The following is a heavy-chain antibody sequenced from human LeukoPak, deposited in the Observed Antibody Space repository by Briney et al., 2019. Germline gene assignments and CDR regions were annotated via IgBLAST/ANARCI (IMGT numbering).Heavy chain of an antibody. CDR2: ISADNGNT. D-gene: IGHD3-16*01. CDR1: GYTFINYG. CDR3: ARVIPQGPYYYHGMDV. V-gene: IGHV1-18*01. Sequence: ALVKVSCKASGYTFINYGIIWVRQAPGQGLEWMGWISADNGNTNYAQKLQDRVTMTTNTSTRTGYMELRSLRSDDTPLYYCARVIPQGPYYYHGMDVWGQGTTVTVSS. J-gene: IGHJ6*02.